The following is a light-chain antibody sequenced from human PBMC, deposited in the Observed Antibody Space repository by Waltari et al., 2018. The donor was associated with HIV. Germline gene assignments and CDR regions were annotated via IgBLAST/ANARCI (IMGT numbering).Light chain of an antibody. Sequence: QSALTQPRSVSGSPGQSVTISCTGTSSDVGGYNYVSWYQQHPGKAPKVLIYDVSKRPSWVPDRFAGSKYGNTASLIISGLQAEDEADYYCCSYAGSFYVFGTGTKVTVL. CDR2: DVS. CDR1: SSDVGGYNY. V-gene: IGLV2-11*01. J-gene: IGLJ1*01. CDR3: CSYAGSFYV.